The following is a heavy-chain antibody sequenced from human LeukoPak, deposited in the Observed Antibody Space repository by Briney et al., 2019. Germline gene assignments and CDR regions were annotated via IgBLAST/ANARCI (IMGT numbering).Heavy chain of an antibody. CDR3: ARELYCSGGSCFDY. D-gene: IGHD2-15*01. V-gene: IGHV1-8*01. CDR1: GYTFTSYD. J-gene: IGHJ4*02. CDR2: MNPNSGNT. Sequence: GASVKVSCKASGYTFTSYDINWVRQATGQGLEWMGWMNPNSGNTGYAQKFQGRVTMTRDMSTSTVYMELSSLRSEDTAVYYCARELYCSGGSCFDYWGQGTLVTVSS.